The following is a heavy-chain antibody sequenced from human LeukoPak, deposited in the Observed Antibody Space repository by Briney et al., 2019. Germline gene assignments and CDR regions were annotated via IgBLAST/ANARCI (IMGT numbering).Heavy chain of an antibody. CDR1: GYTSTSYG. CDR2: ISAYNGNT. V-gene: IGHV1-18*01. Sequence: ASVKVSCKASGYTSTSYGISWVRQAPGQGLEWMGWISAYNGNTNYAQKLQGRVTMTTDTSTSTAYMELRSLRSDDTAVYYCARDVFPQIDTDPDILTGYYSWGQGTLVTVSS. CDR3: ARDVFPQIDTDPDILTGYYS. D-gene: IGHD3-9*01. J-gene: IGHJ4*02.